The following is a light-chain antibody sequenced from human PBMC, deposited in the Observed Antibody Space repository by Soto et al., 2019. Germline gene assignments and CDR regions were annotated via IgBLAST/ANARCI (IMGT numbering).Light chain of an antibody. J-gene: IGKJ4*01. V-gene: IGKV1-5*03. CDR3: QQYDSYSPLT. Sequence: DIQMTQSPSSLSASVVDRVTITCRASQSISSYLNWYQQKPGKAPNLLIYKASTLESGVPSRFSGSGSGTEFTLTISSLQPDDFATYYCQQYDSYSPLTFGGGTKVDIK. CDR1: QSISSY. CDR2: KAS.